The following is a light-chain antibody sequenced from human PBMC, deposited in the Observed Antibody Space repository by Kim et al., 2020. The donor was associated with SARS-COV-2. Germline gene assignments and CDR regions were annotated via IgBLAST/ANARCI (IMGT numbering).Light chain of an antibody. Sequence: ELTQPPSASGTPGQRVTISCSGSRSNIGSNYVYWYQQLPGAAPKLLIYENYQRPSGVPDRFSGSKSGTSASLAISGLRSEDEADYYCAAWDDSLSVHYVFGTGTKVTDL. J-gene: IGLJ1*01. CDR1: RSNIGSNY. CDR3: AAWDDSLSVHYV. CDR2: ENY. V-gene: IGLV1-47*01.